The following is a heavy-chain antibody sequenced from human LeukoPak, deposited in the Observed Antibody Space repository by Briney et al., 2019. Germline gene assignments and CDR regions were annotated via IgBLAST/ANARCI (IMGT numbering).Heavy chain of an antibody. CDR1: GFTFSNFG. CDR2: ISSSSSTI. J-gene: IGHJ6*02. CDR3: ARGKVFRNDYYYYGMDV. Sequence: GGSLRLSCAASGFTFSNFGMHWVRQAPGKGLEWVSYISSSSSTIYYADSVKGRFTISRDNAKNSLFLQMNSLRDEDTAMYYCARGKVFRNDYYYYGMDVWGQGTTVTVSS. D-gene: IGHD3-3*01. V-gene: IGHV3-48*02.